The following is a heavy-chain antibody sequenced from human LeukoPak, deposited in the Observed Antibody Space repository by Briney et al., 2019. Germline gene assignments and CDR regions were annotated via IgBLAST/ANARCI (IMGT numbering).Heavy chain of an antibody. Sequence: GGALRLSCTASGFTFSNYARSWGREGPREGREWGSATKGRGDYTHSEDSMKDRFTISRDNSNNTVYLQMTRMRVEDTVLDDCTQDSQENRSEWFIRYFVSWGEGMLVSVSS. D-gene: IGHD3-3*01. CDR1: GFTFSNYA. J-gene: IGHJ5*01. V-gene: IGHV3-23*01. CDR3: TQDSQENRSEWFIRYFVS. CDR2: TKGRGDYT.